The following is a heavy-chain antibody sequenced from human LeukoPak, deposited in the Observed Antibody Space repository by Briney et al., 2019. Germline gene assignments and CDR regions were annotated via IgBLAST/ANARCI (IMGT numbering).Heavy chain of an antibody. Sequence: PSETLFLTCTVSGGSISSRNYYWGWIRQTPGKGLEWIGSIYSSGSTYYNPSLKSPFTISVDTSKNQFSLKLSSVTAADTAVYYCARAFYGSGDFDYWGQGTLVTVSS. D-gene: IGHD3-10*01. CDR1: GGSISSRNYY. V-gene: IGHV4-39*07. CDR2: IYSSGST. J-gene: IGHJ4*02. CDR3: ARAFYGSGDFDY.